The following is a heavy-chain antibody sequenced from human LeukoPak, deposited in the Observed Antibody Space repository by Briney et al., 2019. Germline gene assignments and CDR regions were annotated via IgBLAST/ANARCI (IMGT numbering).Heavy chain of an antibody. CDR3: ARDQRSIVVVPAANGPGMDV. CDR1: GYTFTCYY. Sequence: ASVKVSCKASGYTFTCYYMHWVRQAPGQGLEWMGWINPNSGGKNYAQKFQGRVTMTRDTSISTAYMELSRLRSDDTAVYYCARDQRSIVVVPAANGPGMDVWGQGTTVSVCS. D-gene: IGHD2-2*01. CDR2: INPNSGGK. J-gene: IGHJ6*02. V-gene: IGHV1-2*02.